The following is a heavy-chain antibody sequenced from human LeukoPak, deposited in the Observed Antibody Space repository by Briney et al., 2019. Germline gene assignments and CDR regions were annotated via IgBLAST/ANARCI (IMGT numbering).Heavy chain of an antibody. CDR2: FDPEDGET. Sequence: ASVKVSCKVSGYTLTELSMHWVRQAPGKGLEWMGGFDPEDGETIYAQKFQGRVTMTEDTSTDTAYMELSSLRSEDTAVYYCATTTVIVPAATRGQHYCGMYVWGQGTTVTVSS. J-gene: IGHJ6*02. V-gene: IGHV1-24*01. CDR3: ATTTVIVPAATRGQHYCGMYV. CDR1: GYTLTELS. D-gene: IGHD2-2*01.